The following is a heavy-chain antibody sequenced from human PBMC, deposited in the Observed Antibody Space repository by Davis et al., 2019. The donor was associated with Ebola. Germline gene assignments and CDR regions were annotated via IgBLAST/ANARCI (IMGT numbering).Heavy chain of an antibody. V-gene: IGHV1-46*01. CDR3: ARDVSLHQGPIGLPPGTLLQEHL. J-gene: IGHJ6*01. CDR2: INPSGGST. Sequence: ASVKVSCKASGYTFTSYYMHWVRQAPGQGLEWMGIINPSGGSTSYAQKFQGRVTMTRDTSTSTVYMELSSLRSEDTAVYYCARDVSLHQGPIGLPPGTLLQEHLWG. CDR1: GYTFTSYY.